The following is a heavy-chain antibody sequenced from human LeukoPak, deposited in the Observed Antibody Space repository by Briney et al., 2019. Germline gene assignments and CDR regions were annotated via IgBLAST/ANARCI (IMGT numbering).Heavy chain of an antibody. CDR2: IYYSGST. J-gene: IGHJ4*02. CDR1: GGSISSSSYY. V-gene: IGHV4-39*07. Sequence: SETLSLTCTVSGGSISSSSYYWGWIRQPPGKGLEWIGSIYYSGSTYYNPSLKSRVTISVDTSKKQFSLKLSSVTAADTAVYYCARDLIAVAGTVDYWGQGTLVTVSS. CDR3: ARDLIAVAGTVDY. D-gene: IGHD6-19*01.